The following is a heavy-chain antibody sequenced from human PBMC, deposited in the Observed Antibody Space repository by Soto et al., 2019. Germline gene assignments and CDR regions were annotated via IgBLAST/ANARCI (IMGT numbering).Heavy chain of an antibody. J-gene: IGHJ4*02. CDR1: GFTFDDYG. CDR2: INWNGGST. D-gene: IGHD3-10*01. Sequence: GGSLRLSCAASGFTFDDYGMSWVRQAPGKGLEWVSGINWNGGSTGYADSVKGRFTISRANAKNSLYLQMNSLRAEDTALYHCARVRLWFGELLYYFDYWGQGTLVTVSS. CDR3: ARVRLWFGELLYYFDY. V-gene: IGHV3-20*01.